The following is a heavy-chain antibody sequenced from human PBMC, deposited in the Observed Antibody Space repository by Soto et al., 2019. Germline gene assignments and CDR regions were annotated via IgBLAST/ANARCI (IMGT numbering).Heavy chain of an antibody. CDR1: GDSVSSGGYY. D-gene: IGHD6-19*01. Sequence: SETLSLTCTVSGDSVSSGGYYWSWIRQPPGKGLEWIGYIYSSGSANYNPSLKSRVTISRDTSKNQISLKVASVTAADAAGYYCARGFSSVSMDAWGQGTTVTVSS. CDR2: IYSSGSA. CDR3: ARGFSSVSMDA. J-gene: IGHJ6*02. V-gene: IGHV4-61*08.